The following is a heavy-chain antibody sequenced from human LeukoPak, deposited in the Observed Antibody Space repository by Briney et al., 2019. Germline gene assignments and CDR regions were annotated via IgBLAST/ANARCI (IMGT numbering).Heavy chain of an antibody. Sequence: GGSLRLSCAASGFTFSSYGMHWVRQAPGKGLEWVAVIWYDGSNKYYADSVKGRFTISRDNSKNTLYLQMNSLRAEDTAVYYCASSGHSYGFEGVYYYYYGMDVWGQGTRSPSP. CDR3: ASSGHSYGFEGVYYYYYGMDV. D-gene: IGHD5-18*01. V-gene: IGHV3-33*01. CDR2: IWYDGSNK. CDR1: GFTFSSYG. J-gene: IGHJ6*02.